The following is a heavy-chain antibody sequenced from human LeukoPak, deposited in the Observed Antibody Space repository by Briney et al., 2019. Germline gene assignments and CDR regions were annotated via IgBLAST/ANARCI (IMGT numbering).Heavy chain of an antibody. CDR3: ARGLTYYYGSGSYAHFDY. Sequence: SETLSLTCTVSGGSISSYYWSWIRQPAGKGLEWIGRIYTSGSTNYNPSLKSRVTISVDTSKNQFSLKLSSVTAADTAVYYCARGLTYYYGSGSYAHFDYWGQGTLVTVSS. J-gene: IGHJ4*02. CDR2: IYTSGST. CDR1: GGSISSYY. D-gene: IGHD3-10*01. V-gene: IGHV4-4*07.